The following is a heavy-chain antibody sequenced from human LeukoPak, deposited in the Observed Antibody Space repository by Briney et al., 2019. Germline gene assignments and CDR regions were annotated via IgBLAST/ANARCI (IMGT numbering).Heavy chain of an antibody. J-gene: IGHJ5*02. CDR2: INPNSGGT. Sequence: ASVKVSCKASGYTFTGYYMHWVRQAPGQGLEWMGWINPNSGGTNYAQKFQGRVTMTRDTSISTAYMELSRLRSDDTAVYYCARDRVVVPAAMVGDWFDPWGQGTLVTVSS. D-gene: IGHD2-2*01. CDR1: GYTFTGYY. CDR3: ARDRVVVPAAMVGDWFDP. V-gene: IGHV1-2*02.